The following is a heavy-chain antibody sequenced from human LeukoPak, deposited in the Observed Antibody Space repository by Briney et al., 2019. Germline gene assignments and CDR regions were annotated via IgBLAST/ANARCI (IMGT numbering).Heavy chain of an antibody. V-gene: IGHV4-34*01. CDR2: INHSGST. J-gene: IGHJ4*02. CDR1: GGSFSGYY. D-gene: IGHD3-22*01. CDR3: ARGPSLYDSSGFHFDY. Sequence: SETLSLTCAVYGGSFSGYYWSWIRQPPGKGLEWIGEINHSGSTNYNPSPKSRVTISVDTSKNQFSLKLSSVTAADTAVYYCARGPSLYDSSGFHFDYWGQGTLVTVSS.